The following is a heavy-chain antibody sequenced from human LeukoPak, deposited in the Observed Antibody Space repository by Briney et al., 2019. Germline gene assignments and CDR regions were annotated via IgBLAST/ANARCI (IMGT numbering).Heavy chain of an antibody. J-gene: IGHJ3*02. CDR3: ASFSSSWYGAFNI. V-gene: IGHV3-7*01. CDR2: IKQDGSEK. D-gene: IGHD6-13*01. Sequence: PGGSLRLSCAASGFTFSSYWMSWVRQAPGKGLEWVANIKQDGSEKYYVDSVKGRLTISRDNAKNSLYLQMNSLRAEDTAVYYCASFSSSWYGAFNIWGQGTMVTVSS. CDR1: GFTFSSYW.